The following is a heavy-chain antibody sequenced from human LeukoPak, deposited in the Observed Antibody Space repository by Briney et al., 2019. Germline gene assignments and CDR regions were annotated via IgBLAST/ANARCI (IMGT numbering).Heavy chain of an antibody. D-gene: IGHD6-19*01. CDR2: IYHSGST. Sequence: SETLSLTCTVSGGSISPYSWSWIRQPPGKGLEWIGSIYHSGSTYYNPSLKSRVTISVDTSKNQFSLKLSSVTAADTAVYYCARLTAVALIDYWGQGTLVTVSS. CDR1: GGSISPYS. CDR3: ARLTAVALIDY. V-gene: IGHV4-38-2*02. J-gene: IGHJ4*02.